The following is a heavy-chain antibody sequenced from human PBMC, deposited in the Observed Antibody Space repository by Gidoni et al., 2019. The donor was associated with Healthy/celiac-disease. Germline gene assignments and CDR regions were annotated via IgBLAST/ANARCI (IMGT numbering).Heavy chain of an antibody. CDR3: AREEGDSSGYYWSLNNWFDP. D-gene: IGHD3-22*01. V-gene: IGHV6-1*01. CDR1: GDSVSSNSAA. Sequence: QVQLQQSGPGLVKPSQTLSLTCAISGDSVSSNSAAWNWIRQSPSRGLEWLGRTYYRSKWYNDYAVSVKSRITINPDTSKNQFSLQLNSVTPEDTAVYYCAREEGDSSGYYWSLNNWFDPWGQGTLVTVSS. CDR2: TYYRSKWYN. J-gene: IGHJ5*02.